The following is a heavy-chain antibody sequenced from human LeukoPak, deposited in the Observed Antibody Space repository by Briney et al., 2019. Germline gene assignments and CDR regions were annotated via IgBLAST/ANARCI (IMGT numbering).Heavy chain of an antibody. D-gene: IGHD3-22*01. Sequence: SQALSLTCTVSGGSISSGSYYWSWIRQPAGKGLEWIGRIYTSGSTNYNPSLKSRVTISVDTSKNQFSLKLSSVTAADTAVYYCAREWGHYDSSGCAHAFDIWGQGTMVTVSS. CDR3: AREWGHYDSSGCAHAFDI. CDR1: GGSISSGSYY. V-gene: IGHV4-61*02. CDR2: IYTSGST. J-gene: IGHJ3*02.